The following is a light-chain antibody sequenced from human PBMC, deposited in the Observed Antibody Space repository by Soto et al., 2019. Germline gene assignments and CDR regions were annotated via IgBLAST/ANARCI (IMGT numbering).Light chain of an antibody. CDR1: SSDVGGYNY. J-gene: IGLJ1*01. CDR3: SSYTTPNTYV. V-gene: IGLV2-14*01. CDR2: EVS. Sequence: QSALTQPASVSGSPGQSITISCTGTSSDVGGYNYVSWYQQHPGKAPKLMIYEVSNRPSGVSNRFSGSKSGNTASLTISGLQAEDEAHYYCSSYTTPNTYVFGTGTKVTVL.